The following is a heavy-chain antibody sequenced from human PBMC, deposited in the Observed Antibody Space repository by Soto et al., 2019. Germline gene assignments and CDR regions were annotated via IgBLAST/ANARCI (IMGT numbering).Heavy chain of an antibody. Sequence: QVQLVQSGAQVRKPGASVMVSCKASGYIFTSYYIHWVQHAPGQGLELMRIIHPTGGGTSYAQKFQGRVTMTRDTSTSTVYMELSSLRSEDTAVYYCARESTLAYWGQGTLVTVSS. CDR2: IHPTGGGT. V-gene: IGHV1-46*01. J-gene: IGHJ4*02. CDR1: GYIFTSYY. CDR3: ARESTLAY.